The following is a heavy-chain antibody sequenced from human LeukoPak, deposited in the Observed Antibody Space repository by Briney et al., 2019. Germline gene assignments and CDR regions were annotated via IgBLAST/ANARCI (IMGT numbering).Heavy chain of an antibody. CDR3: ARGPLIWSGYYTGSSDFDY. D-gene: IGHD3-3*01. V-gene: IGHV4-31*03. CDR1: GGSISSGGYY. Sequence: SQTLSLTCTVSGGSISSGGYYWSWIRQHPGKGLEWIGYIYYSGSTYYNPSLKSRVTISVDTSKNQFSLKLSSVTAADTAVYYCARGPLIWSGYYTGSSDFDYWGQGALVTVSS. CDR2: IYYSGST. J-gene: IGHJ4*02.